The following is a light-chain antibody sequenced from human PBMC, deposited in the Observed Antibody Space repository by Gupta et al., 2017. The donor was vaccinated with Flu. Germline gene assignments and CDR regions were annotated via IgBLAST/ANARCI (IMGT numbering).Light chain of an antibody. V-gene: IGLV3-21*02. J-gene: IGLJ3*02. CDR2: DDT. CDR1: NIRIHR. Sequence: GQTARITCGGNNIRIHRVHWYQQRPGQAPVGVVYDDTDRPSGFPDRISGSKSGNTATLTIDRVEGGDEADDFCQLWDTTSDHSVFGGGTKLTV. CDR3: QLWDTTSDHSV.